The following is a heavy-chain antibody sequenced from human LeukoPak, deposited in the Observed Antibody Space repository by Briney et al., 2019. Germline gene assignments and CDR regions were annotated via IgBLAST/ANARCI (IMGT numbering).Heavy chain of an antibody. J-gene: IGHJ5*02. V-gene: IGHV4-59*12. CDR3: AEDSGS. D-gene: IGHD3-22*01. CDR2: IYYSGST. Sequence: SETLSLTCTVYGGSFSGYYWSWIRQPPGKGLEWIGYIYYSGSTNYNPSLKSRVTISVDTSKNQFSLKLSSVTAADTAVYYCAEDSGSWGQGTLVTVSS. CDR1: GGSFSGYY.